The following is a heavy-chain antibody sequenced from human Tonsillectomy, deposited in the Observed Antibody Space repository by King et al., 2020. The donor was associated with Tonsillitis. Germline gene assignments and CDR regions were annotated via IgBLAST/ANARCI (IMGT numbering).Heavy chain of an antibody. V-gene: IGHV1-18*04. CDR1: GYIFISYG. CDR3: ARGYYYGSGSYYTLNWFDH. J-gene: IGHJ5*02. D-gene: IGHD3-10*01. CDR2: ISAYNGNT. Sequence: VQLVESGAEVKKPGASVKVSCKASGYIFISYGISWVRQAPGQGLEWMGWISAYNGNTNYAQKLQGRVTMTTDTSTSTAYMELRSLRSDDTAVYYCARGYYYGSGSYYTLNWFDHWGQGTLVTVSS.